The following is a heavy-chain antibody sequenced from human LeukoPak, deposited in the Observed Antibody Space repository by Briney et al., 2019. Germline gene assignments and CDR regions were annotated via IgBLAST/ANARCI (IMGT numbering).Heavy chain of an antibody. D-gene: IGHD2-8*01. J-gene: IGHJ4*02. CDR3: ARGLDIVLMGGFDY. Sequence: ASGIVSSTASVYTFTISAISWAGHAPGQGHEWRGWISADNGNTNYAQTLQGRVTITTDTSTSTAYMELRSLRSDDTAVYYCARGLDIVLMGGFDYWGQGTLVTVSS. V-gene: IGHV1-18*01. CDR1: VYTFTISA. CDR2: ISADNGNT.